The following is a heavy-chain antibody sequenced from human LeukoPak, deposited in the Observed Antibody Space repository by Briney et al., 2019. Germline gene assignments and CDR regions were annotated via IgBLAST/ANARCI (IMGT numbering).Heavy chain of an antibody. Sequence: ASVTVSFTASGGTFTIYAISWVRQAPGQGLEWMGRIIPIFGTANYSQKFQGRVTITADKSTSTAYMELSSLRSEDTAVYYCAVPRPRYDFWSGYPNYWYFDLWGRGPLVTVSS. CDR2: IIPIFGTA. D-gene: IGHD3-3*01. CDR3: AVPRPRYDFWSGYPNYWYFDL. V-gene: IGHV1-69*06. J-gene: IGHJ2*01. CDR1: GGTFTIYA.